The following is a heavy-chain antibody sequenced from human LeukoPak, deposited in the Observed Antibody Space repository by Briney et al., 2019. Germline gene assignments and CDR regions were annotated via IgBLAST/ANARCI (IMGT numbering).Heavy chain of an antibody. CDR1: GFTFSSYS. Sequence: QPGGSLRLSCAASGFTFSSYSMNWVRQAPGRGPEWVANVNRDGSETYYLDSVKGRFTISKDNAKNSLYLQMNSLRAEDTALYHCARNNGMDVWGQGTTVIVSS. J-gene: IGHJ6*02. CDR2: VNRDGSET. V-gene: IGHV3-7*03. CDR3: ARNNGMDV.